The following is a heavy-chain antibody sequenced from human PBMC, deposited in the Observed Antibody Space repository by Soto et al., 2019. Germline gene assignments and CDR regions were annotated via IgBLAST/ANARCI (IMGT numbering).Heavy chain of an antibody. D-gene: IGHD2-15*01. CDR1: GGPFSGYY. CDR2: INHGGYT. J-gene: IGHJ4*02. Sequence: QVQLQQWGAGLLKPSETLSLTCAIYGGPFSGYYWNWIRQPPGKGLEWIGEINHGGYTNYKPSLKRRVTMSVETSKTQFSLELTPVTAADTALYYCARDRQRGNCTGDSCYSYVDYGGQGTQVIVSS. V-gene: IGHV4-34*01. CDR3: ARDRQRGNCTGDSCYSYVDY.